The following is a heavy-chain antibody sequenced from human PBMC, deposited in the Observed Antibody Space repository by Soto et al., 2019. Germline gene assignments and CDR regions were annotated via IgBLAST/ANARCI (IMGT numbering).Heavy chain of an antibody. CDR3: TEVGAIFGDDY. Sequence: EVQLVDSGGGLVKPGGSLRLSCAAPRFTFSDAWMSWVRQAPGKGLEWIGRIKSKTDGGTTDYAAPVKGRFTISRDDSKNTLYLQMNSLKTEDTAVYYCTEVGAIFGDDYWGQGTLVTVSS. V-gene: IGHV3-15*01. J-gene: IGHJ4*02. CDR2: IKSKTDGGTT. CDR1: RFTFSDAW. D-gene: IGHD1-26*01.